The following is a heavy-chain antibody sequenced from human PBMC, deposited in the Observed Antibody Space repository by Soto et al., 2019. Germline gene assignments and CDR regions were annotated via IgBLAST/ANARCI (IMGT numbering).Heavy chain of an antibody. V-gene: IGHV3-23*01. CDR2: LSATGGST. CDR3: AKDRLAGNFDY. J-gene: IGHJ4*02. Sequence: GGSLRLSCAASGFTFNNYAVNWVRQAPGKGLEWVATLSATGGSTYYADSVKGRFTISRDNSKNTLYLQMNGLRVEDTAVYYCAKDRLAGNFDYWGQGTQVTVSS. CDR1: GFTFNNYA.